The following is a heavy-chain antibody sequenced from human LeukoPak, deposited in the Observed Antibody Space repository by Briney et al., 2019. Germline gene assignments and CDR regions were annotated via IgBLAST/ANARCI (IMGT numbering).Heavy chain of an antibody. D-gene: IGHD3-22*01. CDR3: ARGAYYYDSSGYYYPQDAFDI. CDR1: GFTFSSYS. J-gene: IGHJ3*02. Sequence: GGSLRLSCAASGFTFSSYSMNWVRQAPGKGLEWVSSISSSSSYIYYADSVKGRFTISRDNAKNSLYLQMNSLRAEDTAVYYCARGAYYYDSSGYYYPQDAFDIWGQGTMVTVSS. CDR2: ISSSSSYI. V-gene: IGHV3-21*01.